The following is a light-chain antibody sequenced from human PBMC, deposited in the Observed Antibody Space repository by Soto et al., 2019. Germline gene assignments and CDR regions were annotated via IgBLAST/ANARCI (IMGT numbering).Light chain of an antibody. V-gene: IGLV1-40*01. Sequence: QSVLTQPPSVSGAPGQRGTISCTGRSANIGAAYNVDWYQQLPGTAPKLLIYGNNNRPSGVPARCSGSQSGTSASLAIAGLQAEDEGDYYCQSFDSSLSGYVFGTGTKVTVL. CDR2: GNN. CDR1: SANIGAAYN. J-gene: IGLJ1*01. CDR3: QSFDSSLSGYV.